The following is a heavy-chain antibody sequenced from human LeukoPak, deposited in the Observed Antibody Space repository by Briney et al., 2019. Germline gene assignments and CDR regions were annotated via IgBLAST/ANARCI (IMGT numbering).Heavy chain of an antibody. Sequence: GGSLRLSCAASGFTFSTYAMTWVRQAPGKGLEWVSVISGGAGSTYYADSVKGRFTISRDNSKNTLYLQMNNLRAEDTAVYYCAKRRDGVCYDYWGQGTLVTVSS. CDR2: ISGGAGST. J-gene: IGHJ4*02. CDR1: GFTFSTYA. CDR3: AKRRDGVCYDY. D-gene: IGHD2-8*01. V-gene: IGHV3-23*01.